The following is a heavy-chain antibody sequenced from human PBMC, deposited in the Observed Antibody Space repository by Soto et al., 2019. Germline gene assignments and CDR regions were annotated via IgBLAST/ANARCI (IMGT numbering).Heavy chain of an antibody. J-gene: IGHJ5*02. D-gene: IGHD3-10*01. CDR2: INHSGST. V-gene: IGHV4-34*01. Sequence: QVQLQQWGAGLLKPSETLSLTCAVYGGSFSGYYWSWIRQPPGKGLEWIGEINHSGSTNYNPSFKSRVIISVDTSKNQFSLKLSSVTAADTAVYYCARGRSGSYYGWFDPWGQGTLVTVSS. CDR1: GGSFSGYY. CDR3: ARGRSGSYYGWFDP.